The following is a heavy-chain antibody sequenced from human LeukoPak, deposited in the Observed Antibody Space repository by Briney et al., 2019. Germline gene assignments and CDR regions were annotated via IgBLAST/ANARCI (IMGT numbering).Heavy chain of an antibody. CDR1: GFTFSSYG. J-gene: IGHJ4*02. Sequence: GGSLRLSCAASGFTFSSYGMHWVRQAPGKGLEWVAFIRYDGSNKYYADSVKGRFTISRDNSKNTLYLQMNSLRAEDTAVYYCAKDTTRGEGTYYFDYWGQGTLVTVSS. CDR2: IRYDGSNK. D-gene: IGHD2/OR15-2a*01. V-gene: IGHV3-30*02. CDR3: AKDTTRGEGTYYFDY.